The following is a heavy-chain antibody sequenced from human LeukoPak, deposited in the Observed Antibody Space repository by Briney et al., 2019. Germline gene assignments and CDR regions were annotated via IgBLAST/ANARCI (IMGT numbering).Heavy chain of an antibody. D-gene: IGHD3-3*01. CDR2: IKQDGSEK. CDR3: ARDAAHYDFWSGYYFDY. V-gene: IGHV3-7*01. J-gene: IGHJ4*02. CDR1: GFTFSSYW. Sequence: GGSLRLSCAASGFTFSSYWMSWVRQAPGKGLEWVANIKQDGSEKYYVDSVKGRFTISRVNAKNSLYLQMNSLRAEDTAVYYCARDAAHYDFWSGYYFDYWGQGTLVTVSS.